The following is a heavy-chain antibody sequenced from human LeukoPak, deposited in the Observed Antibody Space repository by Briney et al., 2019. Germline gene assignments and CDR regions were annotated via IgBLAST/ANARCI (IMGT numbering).Heavy chain of an antibody. Sequence: GSLRLSCAASGFTFSSYGMHWVRQAPGKGLEWVAFIRYGGSNEYYADSVKGRFTISRDNSENTLYLQMNSLRAEDTAVYYCAKDPASSGSNAFDIWGQGTMVTVSS. CDR2: IRYGGSNE. J-gene: IGHJ3*02. V-gene: IGHV3-30*02. D-gene: IGHD3-22*01. CDR3: AKDPASSGSNAFDI. CDR1: GFTFSSYG.